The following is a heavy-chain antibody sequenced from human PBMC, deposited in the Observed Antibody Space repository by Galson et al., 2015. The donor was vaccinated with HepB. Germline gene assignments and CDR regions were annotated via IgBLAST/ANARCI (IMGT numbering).Heavy chain of an antibody. CDR2: IYYSGNT. CDR1: GGSVTISSYY. J-gene: IGHJ4*02. D-gene: IGHD3-10*01. CDR3: ARDSGLLHFDY. Sequence: ETLSLTCTVSGGSVTISSYYWGWIRQPPGKGLEWIGSIYYSGNTYYNPSLKSRVTISVDTSNNHFSVKLSSVTAADTAVYYCARDSGLLHFDYWGQGTLVTVSS. V-gene: IGHV4-39*07.